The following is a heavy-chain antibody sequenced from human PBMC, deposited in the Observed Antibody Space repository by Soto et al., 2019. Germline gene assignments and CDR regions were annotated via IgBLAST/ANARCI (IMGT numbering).Heavy chain of an antibody. CDR1: GFTSTRDS. V-gene: IGHV3-21*06. CDR3: AREAEDLTSNFDY. CDR2: ISSTTNYI. Sequence: GGSLRLSCAASGFTSTRDSMNWVCQAPGKGLEWVSSISSTTNYIYYGDSMKGRFTNSRDNAKNSLYLEMNSLRAEDTAVYYCAREAEDLTSNFDYWGQGTLVTVSS. J-gene: IGHJ4*02.